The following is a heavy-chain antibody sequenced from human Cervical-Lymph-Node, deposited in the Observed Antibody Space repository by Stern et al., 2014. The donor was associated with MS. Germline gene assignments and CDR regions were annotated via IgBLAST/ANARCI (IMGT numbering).Heavy chain of an antibody. V-gene: IGHV5-51*03. J-gene: IGHJ4*02. CDR2: IYPGDSDT. CDR1: GFSFTGYW. Sequence: EVQLEESGAEVKKPGESLKISCKASGFSFTGYWIGWVRQMPGQGLEWMGMIYPGDSDTRYSPSFQGQVTMSVDKSISTAYLQWISLKASDTAVYYCARWEVAADYWGQGTLVTVSS. CDR3: ARWEVAADY. D-gene: IGHD6-19*01.